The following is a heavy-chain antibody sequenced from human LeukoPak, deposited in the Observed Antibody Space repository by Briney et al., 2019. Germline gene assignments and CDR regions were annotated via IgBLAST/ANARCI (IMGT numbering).Heavy chain of an antibody. CDR3: ARDLRGIVRGDY. J-gene: IGHJ4*02. D-gene: IGHD2/OR15-2a*01. Sequence: ASVKVSCRASGYTFTGYYMHWVRQAPGQGLEWMGWINPNSGGTNYAQKFQGRVTMTRDTSISTAYMELSRLRSDDTAVYYCARDLRGIVRGDYWGQGTLVTVSS. CDR1: GYTFTGYY. V-gene: IGHV1-2*02. CDR2: INPNSGGT.